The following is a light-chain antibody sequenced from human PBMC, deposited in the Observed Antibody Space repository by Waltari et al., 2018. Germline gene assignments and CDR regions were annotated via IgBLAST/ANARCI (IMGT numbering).Light chain of an antibody. Sequence: EIVLTQSPATLSLSPGERATLSCRASQSVSNYLAWYQQKPGQAPRLLIYDASTRATGTPARFSGSGSWTDFSLTISSLEPEDFAVYYCQQRGNGLTFGGGTKVEIK. CDR1: QSVSNY. J-gene: IGKJ4*01. CDR2: DAS. V-gene: IGKV3-11*01. CDR3: QQRGNGLT.